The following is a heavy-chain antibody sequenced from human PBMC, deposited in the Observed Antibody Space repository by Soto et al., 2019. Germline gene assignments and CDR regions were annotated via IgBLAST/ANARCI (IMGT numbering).Heavy chain of an antibody. Sequence: EVQLVESGGGLTQPGGSLRLSCVVSGFIVSRSHMMWVRQAPGKGLEGVSVIYNHGQINYVDPVKGRFTIARDNSKNTIYLTLNRLNVEDMAVYYCVRVTGAERHWGQGALVTVSS. J-gene: IGHJ4*02. CDR1: GFIVSRSH. D-gene: IGHD7-27*01. CDR3: VRVTGAERH. V-gene: IGHV3-53*01. CDR2: IYNHGQI.